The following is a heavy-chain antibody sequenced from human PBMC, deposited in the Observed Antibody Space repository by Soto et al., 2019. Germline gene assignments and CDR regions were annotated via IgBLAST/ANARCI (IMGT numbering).Heavy chain of an antibody. Sequence: PGESLKISCQGSGYRFTTYWITWVRQMPGKGLGWMGRIDPFDSQTKYSPSFQGHVTISADKSINTAYLQWRSLKASDTAMYYCSREGYSFGRNNYGMDVWGQGATVTVSS. V-gene: IGHV5-10-1*01. CDR1: GYRFTTYW. CDR3: SREGYSFGRNNYGMDV. J-gene: IGHJ6*02. D-gene: IGHD5-18*01. CDR2: IDPFDSQT.